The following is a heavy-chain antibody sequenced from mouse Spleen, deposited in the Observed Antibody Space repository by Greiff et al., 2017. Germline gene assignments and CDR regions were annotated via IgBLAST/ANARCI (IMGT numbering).Heavy chain of an antibody. V-gene: IGHV1-26*01. Sequence: EVKLVESGPDLVKPGASVKISCKASGYSFTGYYMHWVKQSHGKSLEWIGRVNPNNGGTSYNQKFKGKAILTVDKSSSTAYMELRSLTSEDSAVYYCARSMTTVVAREDWYFDVWGAGTTVTVSS. CDR2: VNPNNGGT. CDR3: ARSMTTVVAREDWYFDV. J-gene: IGHJ1*01. D-gene: IGHD1-1*01. CDR1: GYSFTGYY.